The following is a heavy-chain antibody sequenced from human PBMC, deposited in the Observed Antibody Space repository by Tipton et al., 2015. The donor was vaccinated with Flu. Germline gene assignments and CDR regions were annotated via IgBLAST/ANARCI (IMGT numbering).Heavy chain of an antibody. CDR1: GYTFTGYY. CDR2: INPNSGGT. CDR3: ARTVTTGVDGFDP. D-gene: IGHD4-17*01. J-gene: IGHJ5*02. V-gene: IGHV1-2*06. Sequence: QLVQSGAEVKKPGASVKVSCKASGYTFTGYYMHWVRQAPGQGLEWMGRINPNSGGTNYAQKYQGRVTMTRDTSISTAYTELSRLRSDDTAVYYCARTVTTGVDGFDPWGQGTLVTVSS.